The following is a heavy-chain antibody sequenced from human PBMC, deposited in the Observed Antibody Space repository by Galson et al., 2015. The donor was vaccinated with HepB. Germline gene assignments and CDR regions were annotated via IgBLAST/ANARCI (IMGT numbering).Heavy chain of an antibody. CDR1: GFTFSDHY. J-gene: IGHJ6*03. CDR3: ARDGQGQDYNYYMDV. V-gene: IGHV3-72*01. Sequence: SLRLSCAASGFTFSDHYMDWVRQAPGKGLEWVGRARDKGNRYTTEYAASVKGRFTIPRDDSKNSLYLQMNSLKGEDTAVYYCARDGQGQDYNYYMDVWGKGTTVTVSS. CDR2: ARDKGNRYTT.